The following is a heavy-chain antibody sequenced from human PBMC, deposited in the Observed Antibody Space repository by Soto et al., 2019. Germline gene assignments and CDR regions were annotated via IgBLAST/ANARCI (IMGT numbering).Heavy chain of an antibody. Sequence: ASVKVSCKASGYTFTSYGISWVRQAPGQGLEWMGWISAYNGNTNYAQKLQGRVTMTTDRSTSTAYMELRSLRSDGTAVCDCARGAVLRVSSWYGRFDRWGKGTLVTVSS. J-gene: IGHJ5*02. V-gene: IGHV1-18*01. D-gene: IGHD6-13*01. CDR2: ISAYNGNT. CDR1: GYTFTSYG. CDR3: ARGAVLRVSSWYGRFDR.